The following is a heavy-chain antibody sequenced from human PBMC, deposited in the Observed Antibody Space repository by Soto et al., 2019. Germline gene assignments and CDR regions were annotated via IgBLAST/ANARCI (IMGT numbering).Heavy chain of an antibody. CDR3: VKDRGPVAAAFDS. CDR2: IVGSGGGT. J-gene: IGHJ4*02. CDR1: GFTFSSYA. Sequence: EVQLLESGGGLVQPGGSLRISSAASGFTFSSYAMSWVHQAPGKGLEWVSSIVGSGGGTYYADSVKGRFTISRDNSKNTLYLQMNSLRAEDTAVYYCVKDRGPVAAAFDSWGQGILLTVSS. V-gene: IGHV3-23*01. D-gene: IGHD6-13*01.